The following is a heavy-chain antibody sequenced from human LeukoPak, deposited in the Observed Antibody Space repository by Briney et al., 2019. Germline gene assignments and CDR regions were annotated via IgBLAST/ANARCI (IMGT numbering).Heavy chain of an antibody. J-gene: IGHJ4*02. CDR3: AKHHREYVAAGGTYFDY. CDR2: ISGSGGST. V-gene: IGHV3-23*01. Sequence: GGSLRLSCAASGFPFTTYALTWVRQGPGKGLERVSSISGSGGSTFYADSVRGRFTISRDNSKNTLYLQMNSLRAEDTAVSYCAKHHREYVAAGGTYFDYWGQGTLVTVSS. CDR1: GFPFTTYA. D-gene: IGHD6-13*01.